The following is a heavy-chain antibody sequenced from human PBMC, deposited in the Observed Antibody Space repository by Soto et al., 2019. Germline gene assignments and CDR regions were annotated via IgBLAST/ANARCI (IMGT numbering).Heavy chain of an antibody. CDR3: ARGLRFGLAVARDFYHYGMDV. D-gene: IGHD6-19*01. V-gene: IGHV1-69*13. J-gene: IGHJ6*02. CDR2: IIPIFGTP. CDR1: AGTISTSL. Sequence: GASVKVSCKASAGTISTSLISWVRQAPGQGLEWMGGIIPIFGTPNYAQKFQGRVTITADESTRTAYMELSSLRSEDTAVYYCARGLRFGLAVARDFYHYGMDVWGQGTTVTVSS.